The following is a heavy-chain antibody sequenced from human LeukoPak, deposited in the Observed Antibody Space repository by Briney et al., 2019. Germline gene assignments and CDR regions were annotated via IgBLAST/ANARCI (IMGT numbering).Heavy chain of an antibody. J-gene: IGHJ4*02. D-gene: IGHD6-19*01. CDR2: ISGSGGST. V-gene: IGHV3-23*01. CDR3: AKGSYSSGWDS. Sequence: GGSLRLSCAASGFTFSSYAMSRVRQAPGKGLEWVSGISGSGGSTYYADSVEGRFIISRDNSKNTLYLQMNSLRAEDTAVYYCAKGSYSSGWDSWGQGTLVTVSS. CDR1: GFTFSSYA.